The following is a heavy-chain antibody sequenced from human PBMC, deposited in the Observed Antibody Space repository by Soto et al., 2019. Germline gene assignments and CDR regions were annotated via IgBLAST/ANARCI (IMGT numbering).Heavy chain of an antibody. D-gene: IGHD6-6*01. CDR3: ARYSKSSSSLPRHNCFDT. CDR1: GYTFRIYA. J-gene: IGHJ5*02. CDR2: IIPIFGTA. Sequence: KGDCKGFGYTFRIYAISWVRQTTGQGLEWMGGIIPIFGTANYAQKFQGRVTITADESTSTAYMELSSLRSEDTAVYYCARYSKSSSSLPRHNCFDTWGQGTLVTGSS. V-gene: IGHV1-69*01.